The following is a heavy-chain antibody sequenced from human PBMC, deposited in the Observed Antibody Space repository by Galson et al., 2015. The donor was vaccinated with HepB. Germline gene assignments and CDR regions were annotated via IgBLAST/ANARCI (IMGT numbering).Heavy chain of an antibody. Sequence: SLRLSCAASGFTFSNYAMNWVRQAPGTGLEWVASINSSTTYIFYADSVRGRFTISRDNAKNSLYLQMNSLRAEDTAVYYCARVGNDYDSSAYPFDYWGQGTLVTVSS. D-gene: IGHD3-22*01. CDR2: INSSTTYI. CDR3: ARVGNDYDSSAYPFDY. CDR1: GFTFSNYA. J-gene: IGHJ4*02. V-gene: IGHV3-21*01.